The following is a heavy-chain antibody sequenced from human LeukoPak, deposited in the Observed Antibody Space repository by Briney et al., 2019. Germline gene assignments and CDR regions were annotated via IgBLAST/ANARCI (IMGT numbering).Heavy chain of an antibody. J-gene: IGHJ4*02. Sequence: ASVKVSCKVSGYTFTGYYMHWVRQAPGQGLEWMGWINPNSGGTNYAQKFQGRVTMTRDTSISTAYMELSRLRSDDTAVYYCARGGGAYDILTGYFDYWGQGTLVTVSS. D-gene: IGHD3-9*01. V-gene: IGHV1-2*02. CDR1: GYTFTGYY. CDR2: INPNSGGT. CDR3: ARGGGAYDILTGYFDY.